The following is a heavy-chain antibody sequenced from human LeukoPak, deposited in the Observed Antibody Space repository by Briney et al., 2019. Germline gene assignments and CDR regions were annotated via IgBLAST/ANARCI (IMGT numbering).Heavy chain of an antibody. Sequence: GGSLRLSCAASGFTFSSYGIHWVRQAPGKGLEWVAVIWYDGSNKYYADSVKGRFTISRDNSKNTLYLQMNSLRAEDTAVYYCARDVYGDYVGGYFDYWGQGTLVTVSS. V-gene: IGHV3-33*01. CDR3: ARDVYGDYVGGYFDY. CDR1: GFTFSSYG. CDR2: IWYDGSNK. D-gene: IGHD4-17*01. J-gene: IGHJ4*02.